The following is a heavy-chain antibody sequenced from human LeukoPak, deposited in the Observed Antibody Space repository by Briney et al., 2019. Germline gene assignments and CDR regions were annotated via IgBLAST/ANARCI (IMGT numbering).Heavy chain of an antibody. CDR2: IYYGGIT. V-gene: IGHV4-59*01. D-gene: IGHD6-13*01. J-gene: IGHJ4*02. Sequence: SETLSLTCTVSGGSISTYYWSWIRQPPGKALEWIGNIYYGGITNYNPSLKSRVTVSVDTSKNQFPLKLSSVTAADTAVYYCARSRGVAASYDYWGQGTLVTVSS. CDR3: ARSRGVAASYDY. CDR1: GGSISTYY.